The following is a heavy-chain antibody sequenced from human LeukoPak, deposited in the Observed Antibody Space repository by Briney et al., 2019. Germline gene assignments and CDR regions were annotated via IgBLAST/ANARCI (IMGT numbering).Heavy chain of an antibody. CDR2: VYTSGSA. CDR3: ARAVDGYCYSSNCLYNWFDP. Sequence: SQTLSLTCTVSGDSISSGDYYWSWIRQPAGKRLEWIGRVYTSGSANYNPSLKSRVTMSVDTSKNQFSLKLYSVTAADMAVYYCARAVDGYCYSSNCLYNWFDPWGQGTLVTVSS. V-gene: IGHV4-61*02. CDR1: GDSISSGDYY. J-gene: IGHJ5*02. D-gene: IGHD2-2*01.